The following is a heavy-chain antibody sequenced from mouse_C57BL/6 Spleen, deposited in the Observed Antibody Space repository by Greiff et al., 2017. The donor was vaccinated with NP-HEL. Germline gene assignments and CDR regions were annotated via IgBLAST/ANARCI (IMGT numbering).Heavy chain of an antibody. CDR3: ARAFTTVPWYFDV. Sequence: EVQLVESEGGLVQPGSSMKLSCTASGFTFSDYYMAWVRQVPEKGLEWVANINYDGSSTYYLDSLKSRFIISRDNAKNILYLQMSSLKSEDTATYYCARAFTTVPWYFDVWGTGTTVTVSS. CDR1: GFTFSDYY. J-gene: IGHJ1*03. V-gene: IGHV5-16*01. CDR2: INYDGSST. D-gene: IGHD1-1*01.